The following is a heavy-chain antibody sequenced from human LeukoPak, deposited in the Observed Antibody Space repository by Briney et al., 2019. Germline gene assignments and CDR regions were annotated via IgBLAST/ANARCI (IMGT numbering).Heavy chain of an antibody. J-gene: IGHJ4*02. Sequence: GGSLTLSCAASGFTFSSYWMHWVRQAPGKGLMWLSRINSDESSTSYADSVKGRFTISRDNAQNTLYLQMNSLRAEDTAVYYCAKALAVAGSVGGLVDWGQGTLVTVSS. CDR3: AKALAVAGSVGGLVD. D-gene: IGHD6-19*01. V-gene: IGHV3-74*01. CDR2: INSDESST. CDR1: GFTFSSYW.